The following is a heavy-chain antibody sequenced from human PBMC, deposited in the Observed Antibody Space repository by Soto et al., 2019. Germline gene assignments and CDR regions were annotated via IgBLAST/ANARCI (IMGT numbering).Heavy chain of an antibody. D-gene: IGHD2-2*01. J-gene: IGHJ4*02. CDR1: GITFSSYA. CDR2: ISYDGSNQ. V-gene: IGHV3-30*18. CDR3: AKSAQYVLPRLIDY. Sequence: QVQLVESGGGVVQPGRSLRLSCAASGITFSSYAMHWVRQAPGKGLEWVALISYDGSNQYYADSVKGRFTISRDNSRNSLSLQMNSLKTEDTAVYYCAKSAQYVLPRLIDYLGQGTLVTVSS.